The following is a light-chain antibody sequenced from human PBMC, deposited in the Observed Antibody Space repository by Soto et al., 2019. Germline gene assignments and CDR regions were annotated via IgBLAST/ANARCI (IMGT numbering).Light chain of an antibody. J-gene: IGKJ4*01. Sequence: EILMTQSPATLSVSPGERATLSCRASQSVSSNLAWYQQKPGQAPRLLIYGASTRATGIPARFSGSGSGTEFTLTISSLQSEDFAVYYCQQYNNWPPPRTFGGGTKVDIK. CDR2: GAS. CDR1: QSVSSN. V-gene: IGKV3-15*01. CDR3: QQYNNWPPPRT.